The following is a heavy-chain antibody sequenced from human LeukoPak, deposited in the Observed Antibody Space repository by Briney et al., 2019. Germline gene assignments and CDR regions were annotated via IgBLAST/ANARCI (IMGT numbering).Heavy chain of an antibody. V-gene: IGHV4-4*02. CDR1: GGSISSSNW. CDR2: IYHSGST. D-gene: IGHD4-17*01. Sequence: SGTLSLTCAVSGGSISSSNWWSWVRQPPGKGLEWIGEIYHSGSTNYNPSLKSRVTISVDKSKNQFSLKLSSVTAADTAVYYCARYHDYGDYVGAFDIWGQGTMATVSS. J-gene: IGHJ3*02. CDR3: ARYHDYGDYVGAFDI.